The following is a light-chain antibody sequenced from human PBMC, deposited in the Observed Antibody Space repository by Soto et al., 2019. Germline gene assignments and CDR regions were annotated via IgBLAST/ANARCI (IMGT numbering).Light chain of an antibody. V-gene: IGLV2-14*01. Sequence: QSALIQPASVSGSPGHSITISCTGTSSDVGAYDYVSWYQQHPGKAPKLMISEVSNRPSGVSDRFSGSKSGNTASLTISGLQADDEADYYCSSYTSSNTWVFGGGTKLTVL. J-gene: IGLJ3*02. CDR2: EVS. CDR1: SSDVGAYDY. CDR3: SSYTSSNTWV.